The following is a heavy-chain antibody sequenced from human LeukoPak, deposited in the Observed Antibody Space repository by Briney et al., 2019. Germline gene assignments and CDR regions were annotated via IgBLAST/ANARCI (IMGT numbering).Heavy chain of an antibody. D-gene: IGHD1-26*01. CDR2: ISGSGGST. CDR3: AKDPTYSGSYLFDY. Sequence: GGSLRLFCAATGFTFSSYAMSWVRQAPGKGLEWVSAISGSGGSTYYADSVKGRFTISRDNSKNTLYLQMNSLRAEDTAVYYCAKDPTYSGSYLFDYWGQGTLVTVSS. J-gene: IGHJ4*02. V-gene: IGHV3-23*01. CDR1: GFTFSSYA.